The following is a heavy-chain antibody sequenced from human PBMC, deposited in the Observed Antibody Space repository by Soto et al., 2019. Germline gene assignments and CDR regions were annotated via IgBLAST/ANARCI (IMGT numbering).Heavy chain of an antibody. CDR1: GITFSTSA. CDR3: AKSFSSNWYDYFDY. J-gene: IGHJ4*02. CDR2: ISVSGGSK. V-gene: IGHV3-23*01. Sequence: GGSLRLSCAASGITFSTSAMSWVRQAAGKGLEWVSAISVSGGSKYYADSVKGRFTISRDKSKNTLYLQMNSLRAEDTALYYCAKSFSSNWYDYFDYWGQGSLVTVSS. D-gene: IGHD6-13*01.